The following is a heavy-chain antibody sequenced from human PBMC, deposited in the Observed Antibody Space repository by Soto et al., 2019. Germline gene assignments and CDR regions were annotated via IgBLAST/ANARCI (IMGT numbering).Heavy chain of an antibody. Sequence: GGSLRLSCAASVFTFDDYAMHWVRQVPGKGLEWVSGISWNSCSIGYADSVKGRFTISRDNAKNPLYLQMNSLRAEDTALYYCAPSTGYYPEYFQHWGQGTLVTVSS. CDR3: APSTGYYPEYFQH. CDR1: VFTFDDYA. CDR2: ISWNSCSI. V-gene: IGHV3-9*01. D-gene: IGHD3-22*01. J-gene: IGHJ1*01.